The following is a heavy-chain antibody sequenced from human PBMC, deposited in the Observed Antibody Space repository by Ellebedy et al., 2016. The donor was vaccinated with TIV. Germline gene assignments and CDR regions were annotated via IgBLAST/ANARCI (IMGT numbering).Heavy chain of an antibody. CDR1: GESISGYH. CDR3: ARAAHTAMPRQFDY. Sequence: MPSETLSLTCDVSGESISGYHWNWIRQAPGQGLEWIGEFHTNGNIDYTSSLKSRLTISRDTSKNQLSLRLSSVTAADTAVYYCARAAHTAMPRQFDYWGQGTLVTVSS. V-gene: IGHV4-34*01. J-gene: IGHJ4*02. D-gene: IGHD5-18*01. CDR2: FHTNGNI.